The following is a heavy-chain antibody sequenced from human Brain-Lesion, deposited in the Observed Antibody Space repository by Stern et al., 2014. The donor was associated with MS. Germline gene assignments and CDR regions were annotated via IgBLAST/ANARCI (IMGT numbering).Heavy chain of an antibody. V-gene: IGHV1-2*02. D-gene: IGHD3-3*01. CDR2: VNPNTGGK. CDR3: ARDQRGITIFGVVTDYYYLGMDV. Sequence: VQLVESGAEVKKPGASVKVSCKTSGYIFTGYYIHWVRKAPGPGLEWMAWVNPNTGGKKYAQKFQGRVTMSRDTSISTAYVELSSLTSDDTAVYYCARDQRGITIFGVVTDYYYLGMDVWGQGTTVTVSS. CDR1: GYIFTGYY. J-gene: IGHJ6*02.